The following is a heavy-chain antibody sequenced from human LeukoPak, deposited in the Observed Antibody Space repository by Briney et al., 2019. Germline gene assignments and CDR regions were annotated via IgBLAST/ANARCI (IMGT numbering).Heavy chain of an antibody. CDR3: ARHNTRAKEPYYFDY. J-gene: IGHJ4*02. V-gene: IGHV4-4*09. Sequence: PSETLSLTCTVSGGSISGYYWSWIRQPPGKGLEWIGYIYTSGSTNYNPSLKSRVTISVDTSKNQFSLKLSSVTAADTAVYYCARHNTRAKEPYYFDYWGQGTLVTVSS. D-gene: IGHD1-14*01. CDR2: IYTSGST. CDR1: GGSISGYY.